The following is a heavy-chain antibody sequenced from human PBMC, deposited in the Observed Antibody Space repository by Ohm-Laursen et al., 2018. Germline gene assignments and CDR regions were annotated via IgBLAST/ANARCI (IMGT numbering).Heavy chain of an antibody. CDR1: GFTVSSNY. CDR2: IYSGGST. V-gene: IGHV3-53*05. Sequence: GSLRLSCSASGFTVSSNYMSWVRQAPGKGLEWVSVIYSGGSTYYADSVKGRFTISRDNSKNTLYLQMNSLRAEDTAVYYCAKFSSGEPLDYWGQGTLVTVSS. CDR3: AKFSSGEPLDY. J-gene: IGHJ4*02. D-gene: IGHD6-19*01.